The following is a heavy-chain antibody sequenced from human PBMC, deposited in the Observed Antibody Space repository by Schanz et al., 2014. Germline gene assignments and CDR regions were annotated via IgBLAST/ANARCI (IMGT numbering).Heavy chain of an antibody. CDR3: ARGGPAYYFDD. CDR1: GFSVGNKY. J-gene: IGHJ4*02. CDR2: IYIGGNT. Sequence: VQLVESGGGVVQPGRSLRLSCAASGFSVGNKYMNWVRQAPGKGLEWVSFIYIGGNTYYADSEKGRFTISRDNSKNTVDIQMNSLRAEDTAVYYCARGGPAYYFDDWGQGTLVTVSS. V-gene: IGHV3-66*01.